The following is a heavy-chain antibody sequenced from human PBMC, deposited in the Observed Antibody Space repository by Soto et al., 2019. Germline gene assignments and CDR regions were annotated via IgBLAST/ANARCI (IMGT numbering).Heavy chain of an antibody. J-gene: IGHJ4*02. CDR1: GFTFSSYA. V-gene: IGHV3-23*01. Sequence: EVQLLESGGGLVQPGGSLRLSCAASGFTFSSYAMRWVRQAPGKGLEWVSAISGSGDSTYYADSMKGRFTISRDNSKNTLYLQMNSLRAEDTAIYYCARRGSGSYYDCWGQGTLVTVSS. CDR2: ISGSGDST. CDR3: ARRGSGSYYDC. D-gene: IGHD1-26*01.